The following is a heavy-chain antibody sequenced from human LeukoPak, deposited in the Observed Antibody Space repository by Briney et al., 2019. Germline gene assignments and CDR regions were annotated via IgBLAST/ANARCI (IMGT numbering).Heavy chain of an antibody. CDR2: ISSSSSYI. V-gene: IGHV3-21*01. J-gene: IGHJ2*01. D-gene: IGHD2-2*01. Sequence: GGSLRLSCAASGFTFSSYSMNWVRQAPGKGLEWVSSISSSSSYIYYADPVKGRFTISRDDAKNSLYLQMNSLRAEDTAVYYCARFGIVPAAPTNWYFDLWGRGTLVTVSS. CDR1: GFTFSSYS. CDR3: ARFGIVPAAPTNWYFDL.